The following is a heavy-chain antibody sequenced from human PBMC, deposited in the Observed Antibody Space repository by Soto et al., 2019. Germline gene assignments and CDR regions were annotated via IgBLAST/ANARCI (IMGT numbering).Heavy chain of an antibody. CDR3: ATGPRIAARRSYYYMDV. CDR1: GFTFSSYA. J-gene: IGHJ6*03. D-gene: IGHD6-6*01. Sequence: EVQLLESGGGLVQPGGSLRLSCAASGFTFSSYAMSWVRQAPGKGLEWVSAISGSGGSTYYADSVKGRFTISRDNSKNSLYLQINSVRDEDTAVYYCATGPRIAARRSYYYMDVWGKGTTVTVSS. CDR2: ISGSGGST. V-gene: IGHV3-23*01.